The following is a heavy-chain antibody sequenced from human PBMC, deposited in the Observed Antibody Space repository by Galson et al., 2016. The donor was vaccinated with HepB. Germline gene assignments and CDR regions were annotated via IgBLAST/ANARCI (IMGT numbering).Heavy chain of an antibody. CDR1: GGSVTSGPYY. Sequence: SETLSLTCTVSGGSVTSGPYYWHWIRQSPGKGLEYIGYMYYSGSPNYNPSLKSRVTISQDTSKNQFSLNLTSVTAADTAVYYCARSSAAGTALFDFWGRGTMVTAS. J-gene: IGHJ3*01. D-gene: IGHD6-13*01. CDR2: MYYSGSP. V-gene: IGHV4-61*01. CDR3: ARSSAAGTALFDF.